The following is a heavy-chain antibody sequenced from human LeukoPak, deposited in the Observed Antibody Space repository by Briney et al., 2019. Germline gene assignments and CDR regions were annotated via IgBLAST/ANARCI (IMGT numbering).Heavy chain of an antibody. D-gene: IGHD4-17*01. V-gene: IGHV3-23*01. CDR2: IRGSGGGT. J-gene: IGHJ3*01. Sequence: PGGSLRLSCAASGFTFSNYAMTWGRQAPGKGLEWVSSIRGSGGGTDYADSVKGRFTSSRDNSKNTLYLQMNSLRAEDTAVYYCGRDPNGDYVGAFDFRGQGTMVTVSS. CDR1: GFTFSNYA. CDR3: GRDPNGDYVGAFDF.